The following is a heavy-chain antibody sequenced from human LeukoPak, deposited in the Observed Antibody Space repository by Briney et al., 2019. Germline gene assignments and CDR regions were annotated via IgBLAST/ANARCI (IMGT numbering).Heavy chain of an antibody. CDR2: INPNSGGT. CDR3: ARDWGAREYYDSSGYYKSD. CDR1: GYTFTGYY. D-gene: IGHD3-22*01. J-gene: IGHJ4*02. V-gene: IGHV1-2*02. Sequence: GASVKVSCKASGYTFTGYYMHWVRQAPGQGLEWMGWINPNSGGTNYAQKFQGRVTMTRDTSISTAYMELSRLRSDDTAVYYCARDWGAREYYDSSGYYKSDWGQGTLVTVSS.